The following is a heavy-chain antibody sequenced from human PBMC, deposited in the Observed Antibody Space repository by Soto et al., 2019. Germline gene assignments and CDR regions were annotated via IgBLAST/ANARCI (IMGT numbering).Heavy chain of an antibody. CDR1: GGSFSGYY. Sequence: SETLSLTCAVSGGSFSGYYWSWIRQPPGKGLEWIGEINHSGSTNYNPSLKSRLTISVDTSKNQFSLKLSSVTAADTAVYYCAPQWFGELLGSLWGQGTLVTVSS. D-gene: IGHD3-10*01. CDR3: APQWFGELLGSL. V-gene: IGHV4-34*01. CDR2: INHSGST. J-gene: IGHJ4*02.